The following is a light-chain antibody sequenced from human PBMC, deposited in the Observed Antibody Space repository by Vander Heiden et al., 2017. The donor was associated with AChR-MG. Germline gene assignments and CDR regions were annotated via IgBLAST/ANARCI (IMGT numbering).Light chain of an antibody. CDR3: QSYDSSLSGGV. Sequence: QSALTPPPSVSGPPGQRVPLSCTGRIHNTGAGYGVQWYQQPPGTAPNLLIYGNSNRPSGVPDRFSGSKSGTSASLAITGLQAEDEADYYCQSYDSSLSGGVFGGGTKLTVL. J-gene: IGLJ3*02. CDR2: GNS. V-gene: IGLV1-40*01. CDR1: IHNTGAGYG.